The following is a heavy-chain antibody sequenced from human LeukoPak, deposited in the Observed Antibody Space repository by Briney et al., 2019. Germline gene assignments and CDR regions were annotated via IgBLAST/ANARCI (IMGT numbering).Heavy chain of an antibody. D-gene: IGHD3-22*01. V-gene: IGHV4-4*02. J-gene: IGHJ4*02. CDR1: GGSISSSNW. CDR2: IYHSGST. Sequence: SETLSLTCAVSGGSISSSNWWSWVRQPPGKGLEWIGEIYHSGSTNYNPSLKSRVTISVDTSKNQFSLKLSSVTAADTAVYYCARLSGYSSGHYYSDYWGQGTLVTVSS. CDR3: ARLSGYSSGHYYSDY.